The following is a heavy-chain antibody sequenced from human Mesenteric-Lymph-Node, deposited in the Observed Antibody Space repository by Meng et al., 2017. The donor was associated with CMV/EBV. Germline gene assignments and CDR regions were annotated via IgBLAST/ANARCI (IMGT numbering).Heavy chain of an antibody. D-gene: IGHD3-10*01. Sequence: GESLKISCAASGFSFSDYYMSWIRQAPGKGLEWVSYISSSGSTIHYVDSVKGRFTISRDNSKNTLYLQMNSLTSEDTAVYYCAKEFGSYFDYWGQGTLVTVSS. V-gene: IGHV3-11*04. CDR3: AKEFGSYFDY. CDR1: GFSFSDYY. CDR2: ISSSGSTI. J-gene: IGHJ4*02.